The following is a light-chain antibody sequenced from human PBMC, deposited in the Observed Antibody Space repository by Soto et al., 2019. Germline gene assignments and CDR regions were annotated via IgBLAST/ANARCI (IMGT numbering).Light chain of an antibody. J-gene: IGKJ1*01. V-gene: IGKV1-5*03. CDR2: EAF. Sequence: DIQMTQSPSTLSSSIGDRVTITCRASQTIRSWLAWYQQKPGKAPKLLIYEAFNLESGVPSRFSGSGSGTEFTLTIFGLQPDDFATYYCQQYHSYPWTFGQGTKVAIK. CDR3: QQYHSYPWT. CDR1: QTIRSW.